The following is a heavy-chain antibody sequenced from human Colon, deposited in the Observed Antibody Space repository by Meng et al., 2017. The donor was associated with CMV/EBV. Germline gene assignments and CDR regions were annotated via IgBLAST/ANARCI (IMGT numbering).Heavy chain of an antibody. J-gene: IGHJ4*02. V-gene: IGHV3-48*04. Sequence: GESLKISCSASGFTFSHYSMNWVRQAPGKGLEWISYISSSTYTTYYVDSVKGRFTISRDNAKNTIYLQMNSLGADDTAVYYCARGHDFDYWGQGTLVTVSS. CDR1: GFTFSHYS. CDR2: ISSSTYTT. CDR3: ARGHDFDY.